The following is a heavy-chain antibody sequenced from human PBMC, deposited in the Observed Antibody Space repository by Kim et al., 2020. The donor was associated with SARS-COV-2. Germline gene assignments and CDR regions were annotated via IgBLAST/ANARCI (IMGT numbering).Heavy chain of an antibody. J-gene: IGHJ4*02. CDR1: GGTFSSYA. V-gene: IGHV1-69*13. CDR2: IIPIFGTA. D-gene: IGHD6-19*01. Sequence: SVKVSCKASGGTFSSYAISWVRQAPGQGLEWMGGIIPIFGTANYAQKFQGRVTITADESTSTAYMELSSLRSEDTAVYYCASDSSGWYKSVYWGQGTLVTVSS. CDR3: ASDSSGWYKSVY.